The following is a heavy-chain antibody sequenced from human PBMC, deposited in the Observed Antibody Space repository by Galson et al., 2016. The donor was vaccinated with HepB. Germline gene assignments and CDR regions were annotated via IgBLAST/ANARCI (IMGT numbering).Heavy chain of an antibody. CDR1: GYTFTNYG. J-gene: IGHJ5*02. CDR2: ISASNGNT. Sequence: SVKVSCKASGYTFTNYGVTWVRQAPGQGLEWMGWISASNGNTNYAQKFQGRVTMTTETYSSTAYMELRRLRSDDTAVYYWARDPGPPLRYIDPVNSWFDPWGQGTLVTVSS. V-gene: IGHV1-18*04. CDR3: ARDPGPPLRYIDPVNSWFDP. D-gene: IGHD3-9*01.